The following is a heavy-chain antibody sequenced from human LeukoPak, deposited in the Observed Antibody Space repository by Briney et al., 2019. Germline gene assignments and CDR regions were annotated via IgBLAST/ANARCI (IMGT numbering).Heavy chain of an antibody. CDR3: ARDHRLLWFGELSYGMDV. J-gene: IGHJ6*02. CDR2: INSDGSST. Sequence: GGSLRLSCAASGFTFSSYWMHWVRQAPGKGLVWVSRINSDGSSTSYADSVKGRFTISRDNAKNAQYLQMNSLRAEDTAVYYCARDHRLLWFGELSYGMDVWGQGTTVTVSS. CDR1: GFTFSSYW. D-gene: IGHD3-10*01. V-gene: IGHV3-74*01.